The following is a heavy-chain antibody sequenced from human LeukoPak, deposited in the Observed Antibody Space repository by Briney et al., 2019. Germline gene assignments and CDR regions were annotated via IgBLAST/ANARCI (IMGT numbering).Heavy chain of an antibody. D-gene: IGHD3-22*01. CDR3: AKGYSSGYVSPTTIDY. CDR1: GFTFSSYD. CDR2: ISYDGSNK. J-gene: IGHJ4*02. Sequence: GGSLRLSCAASGFTFSSYDMHWVRQAPGKGLEWVAVISYDGSNKYYADFVKGRFTISRDNSKNTLYLQVNSLRADDTTVYYCAKGYSSGYVSPTTIDYWGQGTLVTVSS. V-gene: IGHV3-30*18.